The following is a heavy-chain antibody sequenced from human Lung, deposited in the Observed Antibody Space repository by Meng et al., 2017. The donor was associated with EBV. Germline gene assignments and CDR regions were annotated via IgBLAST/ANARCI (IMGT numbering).Heavy chain of an antibody. D-gene: IGHD1-26*01. CDR1: WDSVPTNSAA. CDR2: TYYRSKWYN. V-gene: IGHV6-1*01. Sequence: QVHLPRSGPGLRTPPLSPSPTLSTSWDSVPTNSAACNWSRQSPSRGIEWLGRTYYRSKWYNDYAVSVKSRITINPDTSKNQFSLKLSSVTAADTAVYYCARGKQDAWELLAYWGQGALVTVSS. J-gene: IGHJ4*02. CDR3: ARGKQDAWELLAY.